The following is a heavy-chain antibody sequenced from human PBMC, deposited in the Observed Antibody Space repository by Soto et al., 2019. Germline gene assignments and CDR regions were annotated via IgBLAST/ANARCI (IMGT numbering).Heavy chain of an antibody. V-gene: IGHV1-46*02. D-gene: IGHD6-13*01. CDR3: ASVGSSSWYLGGMDV. Sequence: SXKVSYKASGYTXNSYYIHLVRQAPGQGIEWMGIINPSGGSTSYAQKFQGRVTMTSDTSTTKVYMELSSIRSEDTAVYYCASVGSSSWYLGGMDVWGQGTTGTVSS. CDR1: GYTXNSYY. CDR2: INPSGGST. J-gene: IGHJ6*02.